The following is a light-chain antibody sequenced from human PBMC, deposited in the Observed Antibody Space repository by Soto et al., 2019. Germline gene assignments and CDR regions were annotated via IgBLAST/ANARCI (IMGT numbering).Light chain of an antibody. CDR2: GVS. CDR1: PSVDTTF. V-gene: IGKV3-20*01. Sequence: EIVLTQSPGSLSLSPGERATLSCRARPSVDTTFFAWYQKKPCQAPRLLLYGVSKRATGIPGRFSGSGSGTDFTLTSSRLEPEDFAVYYCQQYMSSVTFGQGTRVEIK. J-gene: IGKJ1*01. CDR3: QQYMSSVT.